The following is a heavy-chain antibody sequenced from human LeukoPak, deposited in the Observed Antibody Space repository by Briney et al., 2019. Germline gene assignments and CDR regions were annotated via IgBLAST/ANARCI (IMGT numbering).Heavy chain of an antibody. J-gene: IGHJ2*01. CDR3: VRGASSIAALNPFWYFGL. CDR2: INPSGGST. CDR1: GYTFTSYY. Sequence: ASVKVSCKASGYTFTSYYMHWVRQGPGQGLEWMGLINPSGGSTSYAQKFQGRVTMTRDTSTNTVYMELSSLRSEDTAVFYCVRGASSIAALNPFWYFGLWGRGTLVTVSS. V-gene: IGHV1-46*01. D-gene: IGHD6-6*01.